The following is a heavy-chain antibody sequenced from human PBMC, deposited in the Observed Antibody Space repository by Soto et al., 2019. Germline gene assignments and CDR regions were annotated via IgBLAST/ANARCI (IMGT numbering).Heavy chain of an antibody. V-gene: IGHV3-11*01. J-gene: IGHJ3*02. CDR1: GFTFSDYY. CDR3: ATAVGTPPVDDAFDI. CDR2: ISSSGSTI. Sequence: GGSLRLSXAASGFTFSDYYMSWIRQAPGKGLEWVSYISSSGSTIYYADSVKGRFTISRDNAKNSLYLQMNSLRAEDTAVYYCATAVGTPPVDDAFDIWGQGTMVTVSS. D-gene: IGHD6-19*01.